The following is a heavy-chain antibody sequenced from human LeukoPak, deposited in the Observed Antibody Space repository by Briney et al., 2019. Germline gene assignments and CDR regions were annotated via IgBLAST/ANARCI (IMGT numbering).Heavy chain of an antibody. J-gene: IGHJ4*02. D-gene: IGHD6-19*01. V-gene: IGHV3-72*01. CDR3: AGWLSGAPRD. CDR2: AKNKAQRSTT. CDR1: GFTFSDHD. Sequence: GSLRLSCAASGFTFSDHDMDWVRQAPGKGLEWIGRAKNKAQRSTTEDAASASGRFTTAREDSKSTLSLQMNSLKSEDTAVYYCAGWLSGAPRDWGQGTLVTVSS.